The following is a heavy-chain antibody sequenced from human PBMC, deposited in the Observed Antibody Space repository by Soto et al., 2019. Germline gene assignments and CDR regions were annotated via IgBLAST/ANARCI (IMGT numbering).Heavy chain of an antibody. CDR2: TYYGWNT. CDR1: GGSISDYY. J-gene: IGHJ4*02. Sequence: QVQLQESGPGLVKPSETLSLTCRVSGGSISDYYWSWIRQPPGKGLEWIGYTYYGWNTNYNPSLKSRVTISVDTSKNQFSLKLISVTAADTAVYYCARDREYYDSSGLYFDYWGQGTLVTVSS. V-gene: IGHV4-59*01. D-gene: IGHD3-22*01. CDR3: ARDREYYDSSGLYFDY.